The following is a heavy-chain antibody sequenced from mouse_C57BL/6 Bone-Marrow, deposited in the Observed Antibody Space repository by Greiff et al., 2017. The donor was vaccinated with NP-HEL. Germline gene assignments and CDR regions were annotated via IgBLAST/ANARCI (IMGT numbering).Heavy chain of an antibody. CDR3: ARRRAPTYVWYFDY. CDR1: GYTFTSYG. V-gene: IGHV1-81*01. Sequence: VQLQQSGAELARPGASVKLSCKASGYTFTSYGISWVKQRTGQGLEWIGEIYPRSGNTYYNEKFKGKATLTADKSSSTAYMELRSLTSEDSAVYFCARRRAPTYVWYFDYWGKGTTLTVSS. D-gene: IGHD5-5*01. CDR2: IYPRSGNT. J-gene: IGHJ2*01.